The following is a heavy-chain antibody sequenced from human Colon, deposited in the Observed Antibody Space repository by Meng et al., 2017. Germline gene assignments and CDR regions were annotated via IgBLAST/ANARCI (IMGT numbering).Heavy chain of an antibody. V-gene: IGHV4-4*07. Sequence: QVKLEESGRVLLKPSANLSLNCTVSGGSIGGYYGNWSRQPAGKGLEWIGHIYSRGRTNYNPSLKSRVTISVDSSKNQFSLNLTSVTAADTAVYFCARVQRFCTGGICSNWFDPWGQGTLVTVSS. J-gene: IGHJ5*02. D-gene: IGHD2-15*01. CDR3: ARVQRFCTGGICSNWFDP. CDR1: GGSIGGYY. CDR2: IYSRGRT.